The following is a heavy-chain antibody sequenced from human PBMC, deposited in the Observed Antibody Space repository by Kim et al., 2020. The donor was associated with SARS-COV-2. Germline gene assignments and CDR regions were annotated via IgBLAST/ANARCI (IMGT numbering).Heavy chain of an antibody. Sequence: GGSLRLSCGASGFMLSTYAMTWVRQAPGKGLEWVSSFCGDGSSTYDADDVKGRFTISRDNSKNMAYLHLNSLRAEDTAIYYCARPRSGSCGGQFDLWGRGTLVIVSS. V-gene: IGHV3-23*01. J-gene: IGHJ4*02. CDR1: GFMLSTYA. CDR3: ARPRSGSCGGQFDL. D-gene: IGHD3-10*01. CDR2: FCGDGSST.